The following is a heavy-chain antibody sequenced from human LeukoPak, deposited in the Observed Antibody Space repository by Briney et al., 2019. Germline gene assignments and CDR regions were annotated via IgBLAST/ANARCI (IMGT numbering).Heavy chain of an antibody. CDR1: GFTVSSNY. D-gene: IGHD7-27*01. CDR2: IYSGGST. V-gene: IGHV3-66*01. CDR3: ARTLRGWGYFAY. J-gene: IGHJ4*02. Sequence: PTGGSLRLSCAASGFTVSSNYMSWVRQAPGKGLEWVSVIYSGGSTYYADSVKGRFTISRDNSKNTLYLQMNSLRAEDTAVYYCARTLRGWGYFAYWGQGTLVTVSS.